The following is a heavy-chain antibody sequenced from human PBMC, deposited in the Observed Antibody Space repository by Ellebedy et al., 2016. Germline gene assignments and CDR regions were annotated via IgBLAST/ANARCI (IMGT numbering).Heavy chain of an antibody. J-gene: IGHJ4*02. CDR2: IYPGDSDT. V-gene: IGHV5-51*01. CDR1: GYSFTSYW. CDR3: ARHGIAAAGTGGLDY. Sequence: GESLKISCKGSGYSFTSYWIGWVRQMPGKGLEWMGIIYPGDSDTRYSPSFQGQVTISADKSISTAYLQWSSLKASDTAMYYCARHGIAAAGTGGLDYWGQGTLVTVSS. D-gene: IGHD6-13*01.